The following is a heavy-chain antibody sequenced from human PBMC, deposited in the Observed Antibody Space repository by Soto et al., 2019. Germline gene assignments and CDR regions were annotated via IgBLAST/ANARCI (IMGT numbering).Heavy chain of an antibody. Sequence: PGGSLRLSCAASGFTFSSYGMHWVRQAPGKGLEWVAVISYDGSNKYYADSVKGRFTISRDNSKNTLYLQMNSLRAEDTAVYYCAKDRGIFGVVPPYYFDYWGQGTLVTVSS. J-gene: IGHJ4*02. D-gene: IGHD3-3*01. CDR1: GFTFSSYG. CDR2: ISYDGSNK. CDR3: AKDRGIFGVVPPYYFDY. V-gene: IGHV3-30*18.